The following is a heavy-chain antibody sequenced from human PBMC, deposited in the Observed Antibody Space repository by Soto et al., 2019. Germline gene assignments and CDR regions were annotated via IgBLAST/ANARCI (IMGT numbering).Heavy chain of an antibody. V-gene: IGHV4-38-2*01. CDR2: IHRSGKT. J-gene: IGHJ4*02. CDR1: GYSIANGNY. D-gene: IGHD3-16*01. CDR3: ARTLVVLYTIIQEDFDV. Sequence: SETLSLTCDVSGYSIANGNYWGWIRQPPGKGLEWIGSIHRSGKTYYNPSLKSRVTISLDTSKNLFSLELTSVTAADTALYYCARTLVVLYTIIQEDFDVFGQGTLVTFCS.